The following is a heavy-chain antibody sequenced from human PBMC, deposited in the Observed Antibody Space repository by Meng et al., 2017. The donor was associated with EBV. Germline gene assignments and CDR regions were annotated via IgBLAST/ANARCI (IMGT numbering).Heavy chain of an antibody. D-gene: IGHD6-19*01. CDR3: ARVGIAVAGTGDY. J-gene: IGHJ4*02. CDR1: GYTFTGYY. V-gene: IGHV1-2*06. Sequence: QVQLVQTGAGVKKPGAPVKVSCKASGYTFTGYYMHWVRQAPGQGLEWMGRINPNSGGTNYAQKFQGRVTMTRDTSISTAYMELSRLRSDDTAVYYCARVGIAVAGTGDYWGQGTLVTVSS. CDR2: INPNSGGT.